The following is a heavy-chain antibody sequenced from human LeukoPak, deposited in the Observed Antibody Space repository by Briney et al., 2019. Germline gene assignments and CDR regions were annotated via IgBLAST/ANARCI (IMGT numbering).Heavy chain of an antibody. V-gene: IGHV1-2*06. Sequence: ASVKVSCKASGYTFTGYYMNWVRQAPGQGREWMGRINPNSGGTNYAQKFQGRVTMTRDTTISTAYMELSRLRSDDTAVYYCARDPSSGWYPHFDYWGQGNLVTVSS. CDR2: INPNSGGT. CDR3: ARDPSSGWYPHFDY. CDR1: GYTFTGYY. J-gene: IGHJ4*02. D-gene: IGHD6-19*01.